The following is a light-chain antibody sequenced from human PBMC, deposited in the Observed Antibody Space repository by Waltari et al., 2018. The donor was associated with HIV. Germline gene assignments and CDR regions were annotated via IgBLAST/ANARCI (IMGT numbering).Light chain of an antibody. Sequence: EIVLTQSPGTLSLSQGERATLSCRAIQSVSNSYLAWYQQKSGQAPRLLIYGASSRATGIPDRFSGSGSGADFTLTISRLEPEDFAMYYCQQYGGSLFTFGPGTKVDIK. CDR3: QQYGGSLFT. CDR2: GAS. V-gene: IGKV3-20*01. J-gene: IGKJ3*01. CDR1: QSVSNSY.